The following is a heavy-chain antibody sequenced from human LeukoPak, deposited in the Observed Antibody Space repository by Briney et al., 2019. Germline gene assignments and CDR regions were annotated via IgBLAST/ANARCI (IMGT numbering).Heavy chain of an antibody. J-gene: IGHJ6*02. CDR3: AKGLGYCSSTSCSELSYYYGMDV. CDR2: ISWNSGSI. Sequence: PGGSLRLSCAASGFTFDDYAMHWVRQAPGKGLEWVSGISWNSGSIGYADSVKGRFTISRDNAKNSLYLQMNSLRAEDTALYYCAKGLGYCSSTSCSELSYYYGMDVWGQGTTVTVSS. V-gene: IGHV3-9*01. CDR1: GFTFDDYA. D-gene: IGHD2-2*01.